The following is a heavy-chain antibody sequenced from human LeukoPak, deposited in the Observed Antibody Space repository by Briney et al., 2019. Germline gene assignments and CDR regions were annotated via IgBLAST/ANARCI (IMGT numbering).Heavy chain of an antibody. CDR1: GGAFSSYA. D-gene: IGHD3-10*01. CDR3: ARGEQAGLWFGDTAFHH. CDR2: IIPILGIP. J-gene: IGHJ1*01. Sequence: SVKVSCKASGGAFSSYAVSWVRQAPGQGLEWMGGIIPILGIPNYAQKFQGRVTITADESTSTANMELSSLRSEDTAVYYCARGEQAGLWFGDTAFHHWGQGTLVTVSS. V-gene: IGHV1-69*01.